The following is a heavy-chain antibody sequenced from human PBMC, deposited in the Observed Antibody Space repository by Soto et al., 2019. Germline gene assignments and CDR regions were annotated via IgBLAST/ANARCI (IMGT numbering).Heavy chain of an antibody. J-gene: IGHJ5*02. Sequence: PGGSLRLSCAASVFTFSSYGMHWVRQAPGKGLEWVAVIWYDGSNKYYADSVKGRFTISRDNSKNTLYLQMNSLRAEDTAVYYCARNRGESGFERLGFDPWGQGTLVTVSS. CDR3: ARNRGESGFERLGFDP. CDR1: VFTFSSYG. CDR2: IWYDGSNK. D-gene: IGHD5-12*01. V-gene: IGHV3-33*01.